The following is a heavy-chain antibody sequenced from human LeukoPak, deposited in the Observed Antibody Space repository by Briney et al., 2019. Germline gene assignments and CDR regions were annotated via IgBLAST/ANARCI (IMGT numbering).Heavy chain of an antibody. J-gene: IGHJ5*02. CDR1: GFTFSSSA. V-gene: IGHV1-58*02. D-gene: IGHD5-12*01. CDR3: AAERYSGSCCWFDP. CDR2: IIVGSGDT. Sequence: ASVKVSCKASGFTFSSSAMQWVRQARGQRPEWIGWIIVGSGDTSYAQSLHERVTITRDMSTSTTYLELRSLTSDDTAVYHCAAERYSGSCCWFDPWGQGTLLTVSS.